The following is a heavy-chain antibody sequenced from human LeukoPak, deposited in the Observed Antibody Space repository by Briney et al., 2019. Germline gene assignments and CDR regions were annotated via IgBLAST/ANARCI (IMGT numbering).Heavy chain of an antibody. Sequence: PSETLSLTCTVSGGSISSGGYYWSWIRQHPGKGLEWIGYIYYSGSTNYNPSLKSRVTISVDTSKNQFSLKLSSVTVADTAVYYCARHYDSSGYWYYFDYWGQGTLVTVSS. CDR3: ARHYDSSGYWYYFDY. J-gene: IGHJ4*02. D-gene: IGHD3-22*01. CDR2: IYYSGST. CDR1: GGSISSGGYY. V-gene: IGHV4-61*08.